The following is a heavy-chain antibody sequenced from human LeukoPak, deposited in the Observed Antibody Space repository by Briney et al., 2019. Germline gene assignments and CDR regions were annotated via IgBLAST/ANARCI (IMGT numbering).Heavy chain of an antibody. Sequence: SETLSLTCTVSGGSINSYYWSWIRQPAGKGLEWIGRIYTSGSTNYNPSLKSRVTMSVDTSRNQFSLKLSSVTAADTVVYYCARGAYYYDSSGLGLGYWGQGTLVTVSS. CDR3: ARGAYYYDSSGLGLGY. CDR1: GGSINSYY. CDR2: IYTSGST. D-gene: IGHD3-22*01. V-gene: IGHV4-4*07. J-gene: IGHJ4*02.